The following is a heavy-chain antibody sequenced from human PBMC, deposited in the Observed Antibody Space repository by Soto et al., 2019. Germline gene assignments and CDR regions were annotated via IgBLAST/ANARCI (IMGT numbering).Heavy chain of an antibody. CDR1: GFSVSNAW. CDR2: IKTRDEGETT. D-gene: IGHD2-15*01. V-gene: IGHV3-15*07. J-gene: IGHJ6*02. Sequence: EVQLVDSGGGLVKPGGSLRLSCEASGFSVSNAWMNWVRQAPGKGLEWVGRIKTRDEGETTNYAAPVKGRFTISRDDSKNTPYLQMNSLKTEDTAVYYCTTGSVVGFWGQGTTVTVSS. CDR3: TTGSVVGF.